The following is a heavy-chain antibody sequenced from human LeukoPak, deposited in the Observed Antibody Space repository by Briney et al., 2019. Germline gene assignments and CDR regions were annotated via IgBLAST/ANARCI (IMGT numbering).Heavy chain of an antibody. CDR2: MQISGST. J-gene: IGHJ6*02. CDR3: ARCHSYGFVYYGMDV. D-gene: IGHD5-18*01. Sequence: PSETLSLTCSVSGDSISSYYWSWIRQPAGKGLEWIGRMQISGSTNYNPSLKSRVTMSVDTSKNQFPLKLTSVTAADTAVYYCARCHSYGFVYYGMDVWGQGTTVTVSS. CDR1: GDSISSYY. V-gene: IGHV4-4*07.